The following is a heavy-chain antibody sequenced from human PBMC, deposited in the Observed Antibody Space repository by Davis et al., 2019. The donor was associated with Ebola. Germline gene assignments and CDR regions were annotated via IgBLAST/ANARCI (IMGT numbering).Heavy chain of an antibody. V-gene: IGHV3-33*01. J-gene: IGHJ6*02. CDR1: GFTFSSYG. Sequence: GESLKISCAASGFTFSSYGMHWVRQAPGKGLEWVAVIWFDGSNKFYADSVKGRFTISRDNSKNTLYLQMNSLRAEDTAVYYCARDFSGYDFWSGYLNYYYYGMDVWGQGTAVTVSS. CDR3: ARDFSGYDFWSGYLNYYYYGMDV. D-gene: IGHD3-3*01. CDR2: IWFDGSNK.